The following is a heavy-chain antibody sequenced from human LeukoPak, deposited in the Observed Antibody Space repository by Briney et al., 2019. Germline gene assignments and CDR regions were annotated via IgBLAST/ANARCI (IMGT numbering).Heavy chain of an antibody. CDR2: ISSSGVTT. CDR3: ASYYDYWSGYKPDYMDV. D-gene: IGHD3-3*01. V-gene: IGHV3-48*04. Sequence: AGGSLRLSCAAYGFSFSLYTMNWVRQAPGKGLEWVSFISSSGVTTEYAESVKGRFTISRDNTKKSLFLQMNSLSAEDTAVYYCASYYDYWSGYKPDYMDVWGKGITVIVSS. CDR1: GFSFSLYT. J-gene: IGHJ6*03.